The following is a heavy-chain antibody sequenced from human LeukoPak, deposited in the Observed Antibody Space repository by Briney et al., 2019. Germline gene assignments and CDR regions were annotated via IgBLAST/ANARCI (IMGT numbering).Heavy chain of an antibody. Sequence: GRSLRLSCAASGFTFSSYAMHWVRQAPGKGLEWVAIISYDGGNKYYTDSVKGRFTISRDNSKNSLYLQMNSLRAEDTALYYCARGGGYCSSTSCYSLSMVIYWGRGTLVTVSS. CDR1: GFTFSSYA. CDR2: ISYDGGNK. V-gene: IGHV3-30*04. D-gene: IGHD2-2*01. CDR3: ARGGGYCSSTSCYSLSMVIY. J-gene: IGHJ4*02.